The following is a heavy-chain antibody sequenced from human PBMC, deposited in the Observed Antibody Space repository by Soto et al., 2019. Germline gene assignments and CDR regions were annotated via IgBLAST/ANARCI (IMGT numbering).Heavy chain of an antibody. D-gene: IGHD5-18*01. CDR3: ASLDTARIQIAGY. CDR2: INPSGGST. Sequence: ASVKVSCKASGYTFTSYYMHWVRQAPGQGLEWMGIINPSGGSTSYAQKFQGRVTMTRDTSTSTVYMELSSLRSDDTAVYYCASLDTARIQIAGYWGQGIQVTVSS. J-gene: IGHJ4*02. CDR1: GYTFTSYY. V-gene: IGHV1-46*01.